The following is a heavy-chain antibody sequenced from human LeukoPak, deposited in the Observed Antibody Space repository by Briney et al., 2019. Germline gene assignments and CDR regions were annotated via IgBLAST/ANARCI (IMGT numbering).Heavy chain of an antibody. Sequence: GRSLRLSCAASGFTFSNYAMHWVRQAPGKGLEWVAFISYDGSNKYYADSVKGRFTISRDNSKNTLYLQMNSLRAEDTAVYYCASAYSSVWSSDYWGQGTLVTVSS. CDR3: ASAYSSVWSSDY. CDR2: ISYDGSNK. D-gene: IGHD6-19*01. V-gene: IGHV3-30-3*01. CDR1: GFTFSNYA. J-gene: IGHJ4*02.